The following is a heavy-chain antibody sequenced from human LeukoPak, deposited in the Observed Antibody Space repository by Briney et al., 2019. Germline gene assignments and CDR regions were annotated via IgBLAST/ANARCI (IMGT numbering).Heavy chain of an antibody. V-gene: IGHV3-30*18. Sequence: GGSLRLSCAASGFTFSSYGMHWVRQAPGKGLEWVAVISYGGSNKYYADSVKGRFTISRDNSKNTLYLQMNSLRAEDTAVYYCAKDKSGGYSYGGFDYWGQGTLVTVSS. J-gene: IGHJ4*02. CDR2: ISYGGSNK. D-gene: IGHD5-18*01. CDR3: AKDKSGGYSYGGFDY. CDR1: GFTFSSYG.